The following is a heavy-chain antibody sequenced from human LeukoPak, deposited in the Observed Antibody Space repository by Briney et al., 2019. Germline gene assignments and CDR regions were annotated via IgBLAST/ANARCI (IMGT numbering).Heavy chain of an antibody. CDR3: AREGGYCSSTSCLNWFDP. V-gene: IGHV1-18*01. D-gene: IGHD2-2*01. CDR1: GYSFTSHG. Sequence: ASVKGSCKASGYSFTSHGISWVRQAPGQGLEWMGWISAYNGNTNYAQKLQGRVTMTRDTSTTTVYMELRSLRSDDTAVYYCAREGGYCSSTSCLNWFDPWGQGTLVTVSS. CDR2: ISAYNGNT. J-gene: IGHJ5*02.